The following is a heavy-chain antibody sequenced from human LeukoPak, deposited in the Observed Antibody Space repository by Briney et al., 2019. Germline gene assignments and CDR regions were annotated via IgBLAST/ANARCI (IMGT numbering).Heavy chain of an antibody. Sequence: SQTLSLTCAVSGGSISSGGYSWSWIRQPPGKGLEWIGYIYHSGSTNYNPSLKSRVNMSVDTSKHQFSLKLSSVTAADTAVYYCAREGNLGYDYWGQGTLVTVSS. D-gene: IGHD4-23*01. J-gene: IGHJ4*02. V-gene: IGHV4-30-2*01. CDR2: IYHSGST. CDR1: GGSISSGGYS. CDR3: AREGNLGYDY.